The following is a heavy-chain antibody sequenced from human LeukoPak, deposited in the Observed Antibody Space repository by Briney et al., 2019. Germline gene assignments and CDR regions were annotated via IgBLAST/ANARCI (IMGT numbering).Heavy chain of an antibody. V-gene: IGHV3-21*01. J-gene: IGHJ6*02. D-gene: IGHD6-19*01. Sequence: GGSLRLSCAASGFTFSSYSMNWVRQAPGKGLEWVSSISSSSSYIYYADSVKGRFTISRDNAKNSLYLQMNSLRAEDTAVYYCAGDPGSGWPYYYYGMDVWGQGTTVTVSS. CDR2: ISSSSSYI. CDR3: AGDPGSGWPYYYYGMDV. CDR1: GFTFSSYS.